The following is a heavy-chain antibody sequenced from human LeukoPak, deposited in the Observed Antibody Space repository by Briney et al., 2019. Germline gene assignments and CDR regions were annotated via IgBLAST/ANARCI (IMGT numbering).Heavy chain of an antibody. CDR2: IFYSGTT. Sequence: NSSETLSLTCSFSGGSISSYYWSWIRQPPGKGLEWVGYIFYSGTTNYSPSLKSRITISLDTSKNQFCLKLSSVTAADTAVYYCARGAFYSDSSGSNFDYWGQGTLVTVSS. CDR1: GGSISSYY. CDR3: ARGAFYSDSSGSNFDY. D-gene: IGHD3-22*01. V-gene: IGHV4-59*01. J-gene: IGHJ4*01.